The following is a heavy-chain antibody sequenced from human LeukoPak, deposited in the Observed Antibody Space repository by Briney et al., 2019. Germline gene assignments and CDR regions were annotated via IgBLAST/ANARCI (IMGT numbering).Heavy chain of an antibody. CDR1: GFTFSSYG. V-gene: IGHV3-23*01. D-gene: IGHD5-18*01. Sequence: GGSLRLSCAASGFTFSSYGMSWVRQAPGKGLEWVSAISGSGGSTYYADSVKGRFTISRDNSKNTLYLQMNSLRAEDTAVYYCARADLKAMAGFDAFDIWGQGTMVTVSS. CDR3: ARADLKAMAGFDAFDI. J-gene: IGHJ3*02. CDR2: ISGSGGST.